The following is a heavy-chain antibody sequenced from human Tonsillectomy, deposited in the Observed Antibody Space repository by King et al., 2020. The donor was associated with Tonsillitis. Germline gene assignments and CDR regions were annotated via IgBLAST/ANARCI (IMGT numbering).Heavy chain of an antibody. J-gene: IGHJ3*02. CDR2: ISYDGSNK. CDR3: AKEDVYSSGWYSDAFDI. CDR1: GFTFSSYG. Sequence: VQLVESGGGVVQPGRSLRLSCAASGFTFSSYGMHWVRQAPGKGLEWVAVISYDGSNKYYADSVKGRFTISRDNSKNTLYLQMNSLRAEDTAVYYCAKEDVYSSGWYSDAFDIWGQGTMVTVSS. V-gene: IGHV3-30*18. D-gene: IGHD6-19*01.